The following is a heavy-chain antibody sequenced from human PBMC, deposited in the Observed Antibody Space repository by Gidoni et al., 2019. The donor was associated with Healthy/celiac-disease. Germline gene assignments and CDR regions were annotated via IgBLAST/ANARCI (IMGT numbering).Heavy chain of an antibody. CDR1: GYSFTSYW. Sequence: EVQLVQSGAEVKKPGESLRISGTGSGYSFTSYWISWVRQMPGKGLEWMGRIDPSDSYTNYRPSFQGHVTISADKSISTAYLQWSSLKASDTAMYYCAAAPGGGYYYGMDVWGQGTTVTVSS. CDR2: IDPSDSYT. J-gene: IGHJ6*02. D-gene: IGHD3-16*01. V-gene: IGHV5-10-1*03. CDR3: AAAPGGGYYYGMDV.